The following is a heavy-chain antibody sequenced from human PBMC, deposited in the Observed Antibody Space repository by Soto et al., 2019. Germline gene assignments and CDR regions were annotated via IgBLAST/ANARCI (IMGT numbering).Heavy chain of an antibody. D-gene: IGHD1-26*01. CDR2: INHSGST. J-gene: IGHJ4*02. CDR3: ARDRFRIVGATTGGFDY. V-gene: IGHV4-34*01. CDR1: GGSFSGYY. Sequence: SETLSLTCAVYGGSFSGYYWSWIRQPPGKGLEWIGEINHSGSTNYNPSLKSRVTISVDTSKNQFSLKLSSVTAADTAVYYCARDRFRIVGATTGGFDYWGQGTLVTVSS.